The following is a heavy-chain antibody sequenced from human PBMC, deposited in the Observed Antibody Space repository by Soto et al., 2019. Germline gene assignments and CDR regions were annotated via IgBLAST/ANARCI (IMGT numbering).Heavy chain of an antibody. CDR1: GGIFSTYA. Sequence: HVQLVQSGAEVKKPGSSVKVSCKASGGIFSTYAISWLRQAPGQGLEWMGGIIPIFGTPNYAQRFQGRVTISADESTSTAYMELSRLRSEDTAVYYCARDRDDYGSGNYYNRIDFWGQGTPVTVSS. J-gene: IGHJ4*02. D-gene: IGHD3-10*01. CDR2: IIPIFGTP. V-gene: IGHV1-69*01. CDR3: ARDRDDYGSGNYYNRIDF.